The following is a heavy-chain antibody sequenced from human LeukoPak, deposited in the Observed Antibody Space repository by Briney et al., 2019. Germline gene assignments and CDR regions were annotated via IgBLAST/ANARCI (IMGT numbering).Heavy chain of an antibody. CDR1: GGSISGYY. CDR3: ARGEWDLLFDY. V-gene: IGHV4-59*01. Sequence: SETLSLTCTASGGSISGYYWSWIRQPPGKGLEWIGYIFYSGSTNYNPSLKSRVTISVDTSKNQFSLKLSSVTAADTAVYYCARGEWDLLFDYWGQGTLVTVSS. J-gene: IGHJ4*02. D-gene: IGHD1-26*01. CDR2: IFYSGST.